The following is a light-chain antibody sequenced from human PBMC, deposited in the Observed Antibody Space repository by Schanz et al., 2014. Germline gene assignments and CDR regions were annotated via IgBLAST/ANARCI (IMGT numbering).Light chain of an antibody. V-gene: IGLV2-8*01. CDR3: SSYAGNNDFGV. Sequence: QSALTQPASVSGSPGQSITISCTGTSSDVGAYNYVSWYQQHPGKAPKLIISDVTRRPSGVPDRFSGSKSGNTASLTVSGLQAEDEADYYCSSYAGNNDFGVFGGGTKLTVL. CDR2: DVT. J-gene: IGLJ2*01. CDR1: SSDVGAYNY.